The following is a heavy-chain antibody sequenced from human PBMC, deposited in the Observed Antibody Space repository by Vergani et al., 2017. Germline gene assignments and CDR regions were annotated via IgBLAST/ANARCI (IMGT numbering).Heavy chain of an antibody. V-gene: IGHV5-51*01. D-gene: IGHD3-22*01. Sequence: EVQLVQSGAVVKKPGESLKISCKGSGYSFTSYWIGWVRQMPGKGLEWVGIIYPGDSDTRYSPSFQGQVTISAEKSISTAYLQWSSLKASDTAMYYCARRRYYYDSSGPHDAFDIWGQGTMVTVSS. CDR3: ARRRYYYDSSGPHDAFDI. CDR1: GYSFTSYW. J-gene: IGHJ3*02. CDR2: IYPGDSDT.